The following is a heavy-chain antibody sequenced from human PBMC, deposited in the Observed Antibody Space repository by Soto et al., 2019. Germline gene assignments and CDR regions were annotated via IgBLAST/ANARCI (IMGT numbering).Heavy chain of an antibody. CDR1: GGSFNDHY. CDR2: VNHRGST. D-gene: IGHD6-13*01. V-gene: IGHV4-34*01. J-gene: IGHJ4*02. Sequence: SETLSLTCAVYGGSFNDHYWTWIRQPPGKGLEWIGEVNHRGSTNYNPPLKSRVTISADTSKNQVSLKLTSVTAADTAVYYCVRGISVNVLVQRDAPDKYYFDSWGQGTLVTVS. CDR3: VRGISVNVLVQRDAPDKYYFDS.